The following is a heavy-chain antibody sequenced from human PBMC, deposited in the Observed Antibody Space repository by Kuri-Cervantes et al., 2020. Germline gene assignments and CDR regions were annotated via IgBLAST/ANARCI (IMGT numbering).Heavy chain of an antibody. CDR3: TKDQYDDSGFDY. J-gene: IGHJ4*02. CDR2: ISGSGGST. V-gene: IGHV3-23*01. Sequence: GGSLRLSCAASGFTFSSYAMSWVRQAPGKGLEWVSDISGSGGSTYYADSVKGRFTISRDNSKNTLYLQMNSLRVEDTAVYHCTKDQYDDSGFDYWGQGTLVTVSS. CDR1: GFTFSSYA. D-gene: IGHD3-22*01.